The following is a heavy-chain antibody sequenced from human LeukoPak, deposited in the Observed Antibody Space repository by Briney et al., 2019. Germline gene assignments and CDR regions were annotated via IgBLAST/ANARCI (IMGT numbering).Heavy chain of an antibody. D-gene: IGHD2-2*01. CDR3: ARLRRYCSSTSCYPTDAFDI. CDR2: IYTSGST. J-gene: IGHJ3*02. CDR1: GGSISSYY. Sequence: SSETLSLTCTVSGGSISSYYWSWIRQPPGKGLEWIGRIYTSGSTNYNPSLKSRVTISVDTSKNQFSLKLSSVTAADTVVYYCARLRRYCSSTSCYPTDAFDIWGQGTMVTVSS. V-gene: IGHV4-4*08.